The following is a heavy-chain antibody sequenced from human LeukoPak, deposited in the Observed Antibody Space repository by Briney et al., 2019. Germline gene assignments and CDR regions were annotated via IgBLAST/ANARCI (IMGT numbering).Heavy chain of an antibody. Sequence: GGSLRLSCAASGFTFSNAWMTWVRQAPGKGLEWVGRIKSKADGGTTDHAAPVKGRFTISRDDSNNILYLQMNSLKTEDTAVYYCSTKELSYPDYYGMDVWGQGTTVTVSS. J-gene: IGHJ6*02. V-gene: IGHV3-15*01. D-gene: IGHD2-2*02. CDR2: IKSKADGGTT. CDR3: STKELSYPDYYGMDV. CDR1: GFTFSNAW.